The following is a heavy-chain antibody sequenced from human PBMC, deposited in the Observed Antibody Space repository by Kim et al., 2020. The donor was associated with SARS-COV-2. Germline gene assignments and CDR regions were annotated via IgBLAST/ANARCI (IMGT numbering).Heavy chain of an antibody. CDR3: ARDRSATVTFSDAFDV. CDR2: IYYSGST. J-gene: IGHJ3*01. V-gene: IGHV4-30-4*01. D-gene: IGHD4-17*01. Sequence: SETLSLTCTVSGGSISSGDYYWSWIRQPPGKGLEWIGYIYYSGSTYYNPSLKSRVTISVDTSKNQFSLKLSSVTAADTALYYCARDRSATVTFSDAFDVWGQGKMVTISS. CDR1: GGSISSGDYY.